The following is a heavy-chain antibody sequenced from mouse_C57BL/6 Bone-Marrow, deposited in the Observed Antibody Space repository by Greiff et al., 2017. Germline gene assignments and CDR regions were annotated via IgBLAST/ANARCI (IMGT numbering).Heavy chain of an antibody. V-gene: IGHV1-69*01. J-gene: IGHJ2*01. CDR1: GYTFTSYW. CDR3: ARSYYFDY. CDR2: IDPSDSYT. Sequence: QVQLQQPGAELVMPGASVKLSCKASGYTFTSYWMHWVKQRPGQGLEWIGEIDPSDSYTNYNQKFKGKSTLTVDKSSSTAYMQLSSLTSEDSAVYYCARSYYFDYWGRGTALTVSS.